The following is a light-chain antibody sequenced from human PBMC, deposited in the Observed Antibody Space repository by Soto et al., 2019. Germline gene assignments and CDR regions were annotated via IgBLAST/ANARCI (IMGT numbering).Light chain of an antibody. Sequence: SYELTQPPSVSVAPGETARISCGGNNVGSRSVHWYQQKPGQAPFLVIYYDCDRPTRIPARCSCSNSGNTATLIISWVAAGDEADYYCQVWEATGDKVVFGGGTKLTVL. J-gene: IGLJ2*01. CDR2: YDC. CDR3: QVWEATGDKVV. V-gene: IGLV3-21*01. CDR1: NVGSRS.